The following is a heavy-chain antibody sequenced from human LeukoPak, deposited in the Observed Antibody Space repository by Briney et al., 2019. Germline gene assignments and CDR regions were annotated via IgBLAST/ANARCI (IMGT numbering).Heavy chain of an antibody. CDR1: GGSISSYY. Sequence: KPSETLSLTCTVSGGSISSYYWSWIRQPPGKGLEWIGYIYYSGSTNYNPSLKSRVTISVDTSKNQFSLRLSSVTAADTAVYYCARLGMFGDVTFRGFDPWGQGTLVTVSS. J-gene: IGHJ5*02. CDR2: IYYSGST. CDR3: ARLGMFGDVTFRGFDP. V-gene: IGHV4-59*01. D-gene: IGHD3-10*02.